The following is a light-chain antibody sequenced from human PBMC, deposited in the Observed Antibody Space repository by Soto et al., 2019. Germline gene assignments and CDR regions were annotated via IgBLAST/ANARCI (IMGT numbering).Light chain of an antibody. CDR1: SSDVGSHNL. CDR2: EVN. Sequence: LTQPASVSGSPGQSITISCTGTSSDVGSHNLVSWYQQHPGKAPKLIIYEVNKRPSGVSNRFSGSKSGNTASLTIFGLQTEDEADYYCCSFAGSGTYVFGTGTKVTVL. V-gene: IGLV2-23*02. CDR3: CSFAGSGTYV. J-gene: IGLJ1*01.